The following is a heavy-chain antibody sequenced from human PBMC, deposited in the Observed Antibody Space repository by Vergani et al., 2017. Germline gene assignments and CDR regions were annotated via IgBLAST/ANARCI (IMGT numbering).Heavy chain of an antibody. V-gene: IGHV1-69*01. J-gene: IGHJ5*02. CDR1: GGTFSSYA. CDR3: AREWAAYYYDSSGYRYNWFDP. Sequence: QVQLVQSGAEVKKPGSSVKVSCKASGGTFSSYAISWVRQAPGQGLEWMGGISPIFGTANYAQKFQGRVTTTADESTSTAYMELSSLRSEDTAVYYCAREWAAYYYDSSGYRYNWFDPWGQGTLVTVSS. CDR2: ISPIFGTA. D-gene: IGHD3-22*01.